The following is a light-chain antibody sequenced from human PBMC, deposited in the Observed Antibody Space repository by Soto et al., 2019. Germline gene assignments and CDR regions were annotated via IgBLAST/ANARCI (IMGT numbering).Light chain of an antibody. V-gene: IGKV3-15*01. Sequence: EIVMTQSPATLSVSPGERATLSCRASQSVGSNLAWYQQKAGQAPSLLIYDASTRATGIAVRFSGSGSGTEFTLTISSLQSEDFAVYYCQQYNNWYTFGQGTKLEIK. CDR3: QQYNNWYT. CDR1: QSVGSN. J-gene: IGKJ2*01. CDR2: DAS.